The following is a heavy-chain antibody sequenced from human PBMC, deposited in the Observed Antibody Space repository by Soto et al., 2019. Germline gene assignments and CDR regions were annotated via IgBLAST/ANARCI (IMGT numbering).Heavy chain of an antibody. CDR1: GYTFPNFW. J-gene: IGHJ3*01. Sequence: GESLKISCKGSGYTFPNFWIAWVRQMPGKGLEWMGIIYPGDSHTSYSPSFQGQVTISADKSISTAYLQWNSLKASDTATYYCERPSGRGAFAVWGQGTMVTVSS. D-gene: IGHD2-15*01. CDR3: ERPSGRGAFAV. CDR2: IYPGDSHT. V-gene: IGHV5-51*01.